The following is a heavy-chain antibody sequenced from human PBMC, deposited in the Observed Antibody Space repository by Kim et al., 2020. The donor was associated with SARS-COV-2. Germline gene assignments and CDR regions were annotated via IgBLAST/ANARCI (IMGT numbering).Heavy chain of an antibody. V-gene: IGHV1-2*02. D-gene: IGHD1-7*01. Sequence: YAQKFQGRVTMTRDTSISTAYMELSRLRSDDTAVYYCARSQDMELELLHYWGQGTLVTVSS. CDR3: ARSQDMELELLHY. J-gene: IGHJ4*02.